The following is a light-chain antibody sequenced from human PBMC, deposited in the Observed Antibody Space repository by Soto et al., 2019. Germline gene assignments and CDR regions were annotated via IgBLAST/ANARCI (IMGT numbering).Light chain of an antibody. J-gene: IGKJ4*01. CDR2: DAS. V-gene: IGKV3-11*01. CDR3: QQCSTWPLT. CDR1: QSIGSH. Sequence: EVLLTQSPATLSLSPGERATLSCRASQSIGSHLVWYQQKPRQAPRLLIYDASNRATGIPARFSGSGSGTDFTLTISSLEPEHFAVYYCQQCSTWPLTFGGGTKVEIK.